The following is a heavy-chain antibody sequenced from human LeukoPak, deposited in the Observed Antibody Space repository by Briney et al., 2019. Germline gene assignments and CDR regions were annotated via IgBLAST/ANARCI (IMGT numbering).Heavy chain of an antibody. J-gene: IGHJ3*02. CDR3: ASETIFGVSNAFDI. Sequence: KPSETLSLTCAVSGYSISSGYYWGWIRQPPGKGLEWIGSIYHSGSTCYNPSLKSRVTISVDTSKNQFSLKLSSVTAADTAVYYCASETIFGVSNAFDIWGQGTMVTVSS. D-gene: IGHD3-3*01. CDR2: IYHSGST. CDR1: GYSISSGYY. V-gene: IGHV4-38-2*01.